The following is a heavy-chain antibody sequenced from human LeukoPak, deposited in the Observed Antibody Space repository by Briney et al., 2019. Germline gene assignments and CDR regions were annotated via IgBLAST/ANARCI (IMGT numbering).Heavy chain of an antibody. CDR2: IYYTGST. D-gene: IGHD2-2*01. Sequence: PSETLSLTCSVSGGSISSYYWSWIRQPPGRGLEWIGYIYYTGSTNYNPSLKSRVTISVDTSKKQFSLKLSSVTAADTAVSYCARDRRESTMPNEAFDIWGQGTMVTVSS. CDR3: ARDRRESTMPNEAFDI. CDR1: GGSISSYY. V-gene: IGHV4-59*01. J-gene: IGHJ3*02.